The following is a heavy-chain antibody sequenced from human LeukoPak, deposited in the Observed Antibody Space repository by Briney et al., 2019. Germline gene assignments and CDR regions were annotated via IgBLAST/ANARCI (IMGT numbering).Heavy chain of an antibody. Sequence: GGSLRLSCAASGFTFSSYAMSWVRQAPGKGLEWVSAISGSGGSTYYADSVKGRFTISRDNSKNTLYLQMNSLRAEDTAVYYCAKDPGSSGWYDYFDYWGQGTLVTVSS. J-gene: IGHJ4*02. CDR1: GFTFSSYA. CDR2: ISGSGGST. V-gene: IGHV3-23*01. D-gene: IGHD6-13*01. CDR3: AKDPGSSGWYDYFDY.